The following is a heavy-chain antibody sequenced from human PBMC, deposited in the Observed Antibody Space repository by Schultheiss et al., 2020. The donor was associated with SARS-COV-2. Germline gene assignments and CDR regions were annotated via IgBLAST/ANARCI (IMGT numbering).Heavy chain of an antibody. V-gene: IGHV4-59*10. CDR2: IYTSGST. CDR1: GGSFSGYY. D-gene: IGHD3-16*01. Sequence: SETLSLTCAVYGGSFSGYYWSWIRQPAGKGLEWIGRIYTSGSTNYNPSLKSRVTMSVDTSKNQFSLKLSSVTAADTAVYYCALWGGGHHYGMDVWGQGTTVTVSS. J-gene: IGHJ6*02. CDR3: ALWGGGHHYGMDV.